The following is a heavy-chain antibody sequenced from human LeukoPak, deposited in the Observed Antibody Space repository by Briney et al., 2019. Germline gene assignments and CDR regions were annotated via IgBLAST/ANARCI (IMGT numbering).Heavy chain of an antibody. CDR2: ISGSGGST. D-gene: IGHD3-10*01. CDR1: GFTFSSYA. Sequence: PGGSLRLSCAASGFTFSSYAMSWVRQAPGKGLEWVSAISGSGGSTYYADSVKGRFTISRDNSKNTLYLQMNSLRAEDTAVYYCAKAKGGVVRVDGMDVWGQGTTVTVSS. CDR3: AKAKGGVVRVDGMDV. V-gene: IGHV3-23*01. J-gene: IGHJ6*02.